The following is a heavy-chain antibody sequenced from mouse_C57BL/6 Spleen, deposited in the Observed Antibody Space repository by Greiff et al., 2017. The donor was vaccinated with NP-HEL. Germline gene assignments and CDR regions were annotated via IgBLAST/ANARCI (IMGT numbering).Heavy chain of an antibody. V-gene: IGHV1-81*01. CDR3: ARGGTYYDYDGNYFDY. CDR1: GYTFTSYG. J-gene: IGHJ2*01. CDR2: IYPRSGNT. D-gene: IGHD2-4*01. Sequence: VQVVESGAELARPGASVKLSCKASGYTFTSYGISWVKQRTGQGLEWIGEIYPRSGNTYYNEKFKGKATLTADKSSSTAYMELRSLTSEDSAVYFCARGGTYYDYDGNYFDYWGQGTTLTVSS.